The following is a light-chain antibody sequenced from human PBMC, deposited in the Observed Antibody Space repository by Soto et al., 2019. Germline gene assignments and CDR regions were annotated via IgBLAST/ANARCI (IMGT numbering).Light chain of an antibody. CDR2: DAS. V-gene: IGKV3-11*01. CDR1: QSVSIY. CDR3: QQRSNWRVT. Sequence: EIVMTQSPATLSVSPGERATLSCRASQSVSIYLAWYQQKPGQAPRLLIYDASNRATGIPARFSGSGSGTDFTLTISSLEPEDIAVYYCQQRSNWRVTFGGGTKVDIK. J-gene: IGKJ4*01.